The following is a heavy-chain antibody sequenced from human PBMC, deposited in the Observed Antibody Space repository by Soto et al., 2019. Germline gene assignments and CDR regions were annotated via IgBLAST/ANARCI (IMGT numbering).Heavy chain of an antibody. J-gene: IGHJ6*02. D-gene: IGHD3-10*01. CDR2: LHSGGDT. CDR3: ARDGPYYYASRMDV. Sequence: EVQLVESGGGLVQPGGSLRLSCVASGIPVSSNYMTWVRQAPGKGLEWVSVLHSGGDTYYANSVKGRFTISRHDSTNTLYLQLNSLTPEATAVYYCARDGPYYYASRMDVWGQGTTVTVSS. CDR1: GIPVSSNY. V-gene: IGHV3-53*04.